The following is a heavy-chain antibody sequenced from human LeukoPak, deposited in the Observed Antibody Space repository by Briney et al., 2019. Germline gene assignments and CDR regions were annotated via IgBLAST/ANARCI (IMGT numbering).Heavy chain of an antibody. CDR3: ARSESELRYFDWLFDAGGSYMDV. V-gene: IGHV3-74*01. CDR1: GFTFSSYW. Sequence: PGGSLRLSCAASGFTFSSYWMHWVRQAPGKGLVWVSRINSDGSSTSYADSVKGRFTISRDNAKNTLYLQMNSLRAEDTAVYYCARSESELRYFDWLFDAGGSYMDVWGKGTTVTVSS. D-gene: IGHD3-9*01. J-gene: IGHJ6*03. CDR2: INSDGSST.